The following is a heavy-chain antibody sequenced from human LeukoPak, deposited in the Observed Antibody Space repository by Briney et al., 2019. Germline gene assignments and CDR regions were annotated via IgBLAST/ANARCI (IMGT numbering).Heavy chain of an antibody. J-gene: IGHJ2*01. Sequence: ASETLSLTCAVSGYSISSGFYWGWLRQPPGKGLEWIGSIYSSGTTYYNSSLKRRATISVDSTKNHFSLTTSSAAAAAAAAYLAVRAGGYVLYFDLWGRGTLVTVSS. V-gene: IGHV4-38-2*01. CDR2: IYSSGTT. CDR3: VRAGGYVLYFDL. D-gene: IGHD5-12*01. CDR1: GYSISSGFY.